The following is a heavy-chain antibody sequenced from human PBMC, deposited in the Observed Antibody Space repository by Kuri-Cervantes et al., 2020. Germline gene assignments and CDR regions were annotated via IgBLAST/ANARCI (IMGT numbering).Heavy chain of an antibody. CDR3: AKDRWGGDSDSFDI. CDR2: ISASGGST. J-gene: IGHJ3*02. V-gene: IGHV3-23*01. D-gene: IGHD2-21*02. CDR1: GFTFSSYW. Sequence: LSLTCAASGFTFSSYWMSWVRQAPGKGLEWVSTISASGGSTYYADSVKGRFTISRDNSKNTLYLQMNSLRVEDTAVYYCAKDRWGGDSDSFDIWGQGTMVTVSS.